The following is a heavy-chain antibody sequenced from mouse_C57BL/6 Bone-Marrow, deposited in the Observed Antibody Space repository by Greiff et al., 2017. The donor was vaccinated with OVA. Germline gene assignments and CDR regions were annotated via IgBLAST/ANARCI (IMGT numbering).Heavy chain of an antibody. J-gene: IGHJ3*01. V-gene: IGHV1-78*01. Sequence: QVQLQQSDAELVKPGASVKISCKVSGYTFTDHTIHWMKQRPEQGLEWIGYIYPRDGSTKYNEKFKGKATLTADKYSSTAYIPLNSLTSEDSAVYFCARSPSYYSPGPWFAYWGQGTLGTVSA. CDR2: IYPRDGST. CDR1: GYTFTDHT. D-gene: IGHD2-12*01. CDR3: ARSPSYYSPGPWFAY.